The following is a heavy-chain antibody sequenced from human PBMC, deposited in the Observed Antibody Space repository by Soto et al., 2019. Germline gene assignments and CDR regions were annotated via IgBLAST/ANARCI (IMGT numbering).Heavy chain of an antibody. CDR2: IDPKSGGT. CDR3: ARVSVDVPE. V-gene: IGHV1-2*02. D-gene: IGHD5-12*01. CDR1: GPTFIADY. J-gene: IGHJ4*02. Sequence: QLVQSGAEVKKPGASVRVSCKTSGPTFIADYIHWVRQAPGQGLEWMGWIDPKSGGTTYEQIFLGRVTMTRDTSINTAYMDLNRLTSDDTAVYYCARVSVDVPEWGQGTLITVSS.